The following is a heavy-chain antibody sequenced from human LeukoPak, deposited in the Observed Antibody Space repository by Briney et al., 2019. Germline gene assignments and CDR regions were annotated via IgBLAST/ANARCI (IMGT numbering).Heavy chain of an antibody. CDR3: ARGPATTGMVRGVIMLYYYYGMGV. CDR2: TYYRSKWYN. Sequence: SQTLSLTCAISGDSVSSNSGAWNWIRQSPSRGLEWLGRTYYRSKWYNEYAVSVKSRITINPDTSKNQFSLQLNSVTPEDTAVYYCARGPATTGMVRGVIMLYYYYGMGVWGQGTTVTVSS. J-gene: IGHJ6*02. CDR1: GDSVSSNSGA. V-gene: IGHV6-1*01. D-gene: IGHD3-10*01.